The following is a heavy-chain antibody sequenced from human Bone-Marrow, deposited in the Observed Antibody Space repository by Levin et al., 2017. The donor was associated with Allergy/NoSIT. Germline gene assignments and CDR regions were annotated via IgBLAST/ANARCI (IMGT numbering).Heavy chain of an antibody. D-gene: IGHD3-10*01. Sequence: GGSLRLSCAASGFTFSSYWMSWVRQAPGKGLEWVANIKQDGSEKYYVDSVKGRFTISRDNAKNSLYLQMNSLRAEDTAVYYCVRATMVRGVISLGYYFDYWGQGTLVTVSS. V-gene: IGHV3-7*01. CDR2: IKQDGSEK. CDR3: VRATMVRGVISLGYYFDY. J-gene: IGHJ4*02. CDR1: GFTFSSYW.